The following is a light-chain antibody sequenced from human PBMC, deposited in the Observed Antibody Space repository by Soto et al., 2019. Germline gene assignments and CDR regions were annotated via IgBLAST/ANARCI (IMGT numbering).Light chain of an antibody. CDR2: DAS. V-gene: IGKV1-5*01. CDR1: QSISNR. J-gene: IGKJ1*01. Sequence: DIQMTHYPSTLSASVGDRVTFTCRASQSISNRLAWYQQKPGKAPKVLIYDASSLESGVPSRFSGSGSGTEFILTISSLQPDDFATYYCQQSGDTPPWTFGQGTKVDIK. CDR3: QQSGDTPPWT.